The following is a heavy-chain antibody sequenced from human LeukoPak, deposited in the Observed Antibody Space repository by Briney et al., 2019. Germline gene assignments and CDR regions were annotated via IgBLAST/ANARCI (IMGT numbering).Heavy chain of an antibody. V-gene: IGHV4-31*03. J-gene: IGHJ6*03. CDR3: ARESGLEEGFGELNMYYYYYYMDV. CDR1: GGSISSGGYY. D-gene: IGHD3-10*01. Sequence: SQTLSLTCTVSGGSISSGGYYWSWIRQHPGKGLEWIGYIYYSGSTYYNPSLKSRVTISVDTSKNQFSLKLSSVTAADTAVYYCARESGLEEGFGELNMYYYYYYMDVWGKGTTVTVSS. CDR2: IYYSGST.